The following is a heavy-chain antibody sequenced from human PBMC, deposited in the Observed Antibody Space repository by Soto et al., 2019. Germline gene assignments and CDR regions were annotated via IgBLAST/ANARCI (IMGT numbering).Heavy chain of an antibody. V-gene: IGHV3-23*01. CDR1: GFTFSSYA. CDR3: AKGGEQQLVLPIDY. Sequence: EVQLLESGGGLVQPGGSLRLSCAASGFTFSSYAMSWVRQAPGKGLEWVSAISGSGGSTYYADSVKGRFTISRDNSKNTLYLQMNSLRAEATAVYYCAKGGEQQLVLPIDYWGQGTLVTVSS. J-gene: IGHJ4*02. D-gene: IGHD6-13*01. CDR2: ISGSGGST.